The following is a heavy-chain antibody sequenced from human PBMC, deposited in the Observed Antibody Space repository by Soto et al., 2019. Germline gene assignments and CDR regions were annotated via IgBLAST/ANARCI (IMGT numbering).Heavy chain of an antibody. D-gene: IGHD2-15*01. Sequence: SQTLSLTCAVSGDSVSSNNIAWNWLRQSPWRGLEWLGRTYYRSKWYNEYAVSVRSRITINLDTSKNQFSLQLNSVTPEDTAVYYCARGRWPTFDYWGQRAQVTVSS. CDR3: ARGRWPTFDY. J-gene: IGHJ4*02. CDR2: TYYRSKWYN. CDR1: GDSVSSNNIA. V-gene: IGHV6-1*01.